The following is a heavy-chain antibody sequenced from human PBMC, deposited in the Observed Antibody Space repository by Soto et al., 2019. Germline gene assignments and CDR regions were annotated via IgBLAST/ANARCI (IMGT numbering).Heavy chain of an antibody. CDR3: AREMYDILTGYYPYYYYGMDG. V-gene: IGHV3-21*01. Sequence: EVQLVESGGGLVKPGGSLRLSCAASGFTFSSYSMNWVRQAPGKGLEWVSSISSSSSYIYYADSVKGRFTISRDNAKNSLYLQMNSLRAEDTAVYYCAREMYDILTGYYPYYYYGMDGWGQGTTVTVSS. CDR2: ISSSSSYI. D-gene: IGHD3-9*01. CDR1: GFTFSSYS. J-gene: IGHJ6*02.